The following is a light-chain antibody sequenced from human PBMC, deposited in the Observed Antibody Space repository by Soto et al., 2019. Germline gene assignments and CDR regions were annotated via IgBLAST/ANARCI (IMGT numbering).Light chain of an antibody. V-gene: IGKV3-15*01. CDR3: QQYNNWPPAFT. Sequence: EIVMTQSPATLSVSPGERATLSCRASQSVSSNLAWYQQKPGQAPRLLIYGASTRATGIPARFSGSGSGTEFTLTISSLQSEHFAVYYCQQYNNWPPAFTFGPGTKVDIK. CDR2: GAS. CDR1: QSVSSN. J-gene: IGKJ3*01.